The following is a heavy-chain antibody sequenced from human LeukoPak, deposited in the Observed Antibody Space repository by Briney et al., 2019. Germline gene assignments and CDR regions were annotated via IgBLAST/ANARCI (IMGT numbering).Heavy chain of an antibody. Sequence: SETLSLTCTVSGGSISSSSYYWSWIRQPPGKGLEWIGYFYFSGSASYNPSLKSRVTISVDTSKNQFSLKLSSVTAADTAVYYCARGQVGATHLFDYWGQGTLVTVSS. CDR2: FYFSGSA. CDR3: ARGQVGATHLFDY. J-gene: IGHJ4*02. D-gene: IGHD1-26*01. V-gene: IGHV4-61*01. CDR1: GGSISSSSYY.